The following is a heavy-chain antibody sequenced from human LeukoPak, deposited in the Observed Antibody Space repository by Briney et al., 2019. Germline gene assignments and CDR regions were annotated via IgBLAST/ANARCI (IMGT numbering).Heavy chain of an antibody. CDR2: IYTSGNT. CDR1: GGSISSYY. CDR3: ARVLVGANYYYYYMDV. Sequence: SETLSLTCTVSGGSISSYYWSWIRQPAGKGLEWIGRIYTSGNTNYNPSLKSRVTISVDKSKNQFSLKLSSVTAADTAIHYCARVLVGANYYYYYMDVWGKGTTVTVSS. V-gene: IGHV4-4*07. J-gene: IGHJ6*03. D-gene: IGHD1-26*01.